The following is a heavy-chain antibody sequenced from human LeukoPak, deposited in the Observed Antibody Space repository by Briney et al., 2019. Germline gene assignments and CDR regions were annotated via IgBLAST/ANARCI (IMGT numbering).Heavy chain of an antibody. V-gene: IGHV4-61*01. D-gene: IGHD6-13*01. CDR3: ARHSSSWQDYYFDY. CDR1: AGSVSGDTYY. Sequence: SSETLSLTCTVSAGSVSGDTYYWSWIRQPPGKGLEWIGYIYYSGSTNYNPSLKSRVTISVDTSKNQFSLKLSSVTAADTAVYYCARHSSSWQDYYFDYWGQGTLVTVSS. CDR2: IYYSGST. J-gene: IGHJ4*02.